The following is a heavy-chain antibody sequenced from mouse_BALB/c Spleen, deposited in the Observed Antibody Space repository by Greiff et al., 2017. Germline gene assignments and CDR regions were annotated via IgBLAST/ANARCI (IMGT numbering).Heavy chain of an antibody. J-gene: IGHJ1*01. D-gene: IGHD2-1*01. Sequence: VKLVESGPGLVAPAQSLSITCTASGFSLTGYGVNWVRQPPGKGLEWLGLICGDGSTDYNSAPKSRLNISKDNSNSQVFLNMIRLQTDDTARYYCAGGGAYGKLWCLDVWGEGTTVTVSS. V-gene: IGHV2-6-7*01. CDR1: GFSLTGYG. CDR2: ICGDGST. CDR3: AGGGAYGKLWCLDV.